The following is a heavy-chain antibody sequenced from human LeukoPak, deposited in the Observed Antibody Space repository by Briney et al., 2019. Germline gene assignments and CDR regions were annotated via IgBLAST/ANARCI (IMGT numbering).Heavy chain of an antibody. CDR3: ARLERQWPAFKYYFEY. CDR1: GGSFGTYY. CDR2: IYYSGST. Sequence: SETLSLTCTVSGGSFGTYYWSWTRQPPGKGLEWIGDIYYSGSTNYNPSLKSRVTLSVDTSKNQFSLKLSSVTAADTAVYYCARLERQWPAFKYYFEYWGQGTMVTVSS. V-gene: IGHV4-59*01. D-gene: IGHD6-19*01. J-gene: IGHJ4*02.